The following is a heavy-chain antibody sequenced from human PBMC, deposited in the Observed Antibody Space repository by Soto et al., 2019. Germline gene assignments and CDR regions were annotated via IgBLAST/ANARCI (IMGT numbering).Heavy chain of an antibody. CDR1: GGSISSSNW. J-gene: IGHJ6*02. Sequence: QVQLQESGPGLVKPSGTLSLTCAVSGGSISSSNWWSWVRQPPGKGLEWIGEIYHSGSTNYNPSLKSGVPISVDKSKNQFSLKLSSVTAADTAVYYCARSPDSSGYYPRWYYYGMDVWGQGTTVTVSS. D-gene: IGHD3-22*01. CDR3: ARSPDSSGYYPRWYYYGMDV. CDR2: IYHSGST. V-gene: IGHV4-4*02.